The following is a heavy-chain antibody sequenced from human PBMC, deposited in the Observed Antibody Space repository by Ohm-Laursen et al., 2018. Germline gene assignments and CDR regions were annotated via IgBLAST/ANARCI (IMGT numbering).Heavy chain of an antibody. D-gene: IGHD3-10*01. CDR2: IDWDDDK. CDR1: GFSLSTSGLC. V-gene: IGHV2-70*11. Sequence: TQTLTLTCTFSGFSLSTSGLCVNWIRQPPGKALEWLARIDWDDDKYFSTSLKTRLTISKDTPKNQVVLTMTNMDPVDTATYYCARGQMSGNFDWGQGTLVTVSS. CDR3: ARGQMSGNFD. J-gene: IGHJ4*02.